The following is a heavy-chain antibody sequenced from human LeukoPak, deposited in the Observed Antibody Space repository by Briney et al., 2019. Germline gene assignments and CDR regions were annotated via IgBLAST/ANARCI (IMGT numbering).Heavy chain of an antibody. CDR3: ARECLTCGGDSYDY. CDR2: IDGSGNSI. D-gene: IGHD2-21*01. Sequence: GGSLRLSCAASGFTFSSYGMHWVRQAPGKGLEWLSYIDGSGNSIYYADSVKGRFTISRDNAKSSLYLQMSSLRADDTAVYYCARECLTCGGDSYDYWGQGALVTVSS. J-gene: IGHJ4*02. V-gene: IGHV3-48*04. CDR1: GFTFSSYG.